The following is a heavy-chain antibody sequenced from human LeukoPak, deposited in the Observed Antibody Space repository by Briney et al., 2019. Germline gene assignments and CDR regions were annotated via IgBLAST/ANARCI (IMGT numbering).Heavy chain of an antibody. CDR3: ARLARNYYGSGSYPVSYYYYMDV. CDR2: INHSGST. D-gene: IGHD3-10*01. CDR1: GGSFSGYY. J-gene: IGHJ6*03. V-gene: IGHV4-34*01. Sequence: SETLSLTCAVYGGSFSGYYWSWIRQPPGKGLEWIGEINHSGSTNYNPSLKSRVTISVDTSKNQFSLKLNSVTAADTAVFYCARLARNYYGSGSYPVSYYYYMDVWGKGTTVTISS.